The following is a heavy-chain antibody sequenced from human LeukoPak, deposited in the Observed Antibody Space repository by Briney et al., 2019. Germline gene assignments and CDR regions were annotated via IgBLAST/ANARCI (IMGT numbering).Heavy chain of an antibody. D-gene: IGHD6-13*01. CDR2: INPNSGGT. CDR3: AMDRGIAAAGSPKGFLDY. CDR1: GYTFTSYG. Sequence: ASVKVSCKASGYTFTSYGISWVRQAPGQGLEWMGWINPNSGGTNYAQKFQGRVTMTRDTSISTAYMELSRLRSDDTAVYYCAMDRGIAAAGSPKGFLDYWGQGTLVTVSS. V-gene: IGHV1-2*02. J-gene: IGHJ4*02.